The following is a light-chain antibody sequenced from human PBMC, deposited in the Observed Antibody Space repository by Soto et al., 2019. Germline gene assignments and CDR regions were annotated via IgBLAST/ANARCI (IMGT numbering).Light chain of an antibody. J-gene: IGKJ1*01. CDR2: ATS. Sequence: IVVTQSPATLSLSPAERATLYCMASQSVSSYLGWYQQKPVQAPRLIICATSSRATGISDRFSGSGSGTDFTLTISRLEPEDFAVYYCQQYGRSGTFGQGTKVDIK. CDR3: QQYGRSGT. CDR1: QSVSSY. V-gene: IGKV3-20*01.